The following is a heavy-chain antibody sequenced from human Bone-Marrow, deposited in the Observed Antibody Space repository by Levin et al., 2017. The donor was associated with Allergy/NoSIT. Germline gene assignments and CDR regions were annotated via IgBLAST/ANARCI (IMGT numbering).Heavy chain of an antibody. J-gene: IGHJ4*02. V-gene: IGHV3-30*18. D-gene: IGHD6-19*01. Sequence: GESLKISCAASGFSFSDYAMHWVRQTPGKGLEWISLISYDGSEQFYADSVKGRFTISRDQSKNTLYLQMDSLRPEDTALYYCTKERRGWYSENWGQGTLVTVSS. CDR2: ISYDGSEQ. CDR3: TKERRGWYSEN. CDR1: GFSFSDYA.